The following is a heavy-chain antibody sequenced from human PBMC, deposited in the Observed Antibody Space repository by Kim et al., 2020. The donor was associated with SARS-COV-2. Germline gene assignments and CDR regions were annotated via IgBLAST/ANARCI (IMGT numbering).Heavy chain of an antibody. J-gene: IGHJ2*01. V-gene: IGHV3-21*01. CDR3: ARPHLVVDYGGFDL. Sequence: GGSLRLSCAASGFTFSSYSMNWVRQAPGKGLEWVSSISSSSSNKYYADSVKGRFTISRDNAKNPLYLQMNSLRAEDTAVYYCARPHLVVDYGGFDLWGR. CDR2: ISSSSSNK. D-gene: IGHD4-17*01. CDR1: GFTFSSYS.